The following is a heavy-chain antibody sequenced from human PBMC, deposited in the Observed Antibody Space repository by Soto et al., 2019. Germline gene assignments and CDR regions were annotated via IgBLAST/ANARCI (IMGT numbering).Heavy chain of an antibody. CDR3: ARGPIMNYYDSSGYWFDP. D-gene: IGHD3-22*01. V-gene: IGHV1-18*01. CDR2: ISAYNGNT. J-gene: IGHJ5*02. Sequence: ASVKVSCKASGYTFTSYGISWVRQAPGQRLEWMGWISAYNGNTNYAQKLQGRVTMTTDTSTSTAYMELRSLRSDDTAVYYCARGPIMNYYDSSGYWFDPWGQGTLVTVSS. CDR1: GYTFTSYG.